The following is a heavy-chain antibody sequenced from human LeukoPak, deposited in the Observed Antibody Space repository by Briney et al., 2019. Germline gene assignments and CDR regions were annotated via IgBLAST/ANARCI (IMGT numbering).Heavy chain of an antibody. D-gene: IGHD3-9*01. CDR1: GGSISSYY. CDR3: ARGGYFDGIDY. Sequence: SETLSLTCTVSGGSISSYYWSWIRQPPGKGLEWIGYIYYSGSTNYNPSLKSRVTISVDRSKNQFSLKLSSVTAADTAVYYCARGGYFDGIDYWGQGTLVTVSS. V-gene: IGHV4-59*12. J-gene: IGHJ4*02. CDR2: IYYSGST.